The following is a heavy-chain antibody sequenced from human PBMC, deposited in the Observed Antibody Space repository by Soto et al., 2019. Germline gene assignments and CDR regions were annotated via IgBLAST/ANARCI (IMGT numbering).Heavy chain of an antibody. V-gene: IGHV4-4*07. CDR1: GGSISSYY. CDR3: ARGNCSSPNCYSFSGYYGMDV. J-gene: IGHJ6*02. D-gene: IGHD2-2*01. Sequence: SETLSLTCTVAGGSISSYYWSWIRQPAGKGLEWIGRIYTSGSTNYNPSLKSRVTMSLDTSKNQFSLKLTSVTAADTALYYCARGNCSSPNCYSFSGYYGMDVWGQGTTVTVSS. CDR2: IYTSGST.